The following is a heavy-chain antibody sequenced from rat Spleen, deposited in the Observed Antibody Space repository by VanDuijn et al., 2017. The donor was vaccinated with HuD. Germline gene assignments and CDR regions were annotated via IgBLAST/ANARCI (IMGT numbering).Heavy chain of an antibody. Sequence: EVQLVESGGGLAQPGRSLKLSCAASGFTFSDYNMAWVRQAPTKGLEWVASIINSASISYYRDSAITYYRDSVKGRFTISRDNAKNALYLQMDSLRSEDTATYYCTTLYYRGSDWFTYWGQGTLVTVSS. J-gene: IGHJ3*01. CDR3: TTLYYRGSDWFTY. D-gene: IGHD1-1*01. V-gene: IGHV5-20*01. CDR1: GFTFSDYN. CDR2: IINSASISYYRDSAIT.